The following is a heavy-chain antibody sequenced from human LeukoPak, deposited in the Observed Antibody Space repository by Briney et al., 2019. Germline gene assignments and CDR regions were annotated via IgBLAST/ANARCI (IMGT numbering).Heavy chain of an antibody. CDR3: ASGPIAAAGPYDY. CDR1: GGTFSSYA. CDR2: IIPIFGTA. D-gene: IGHD6-13*01. Sequence: SVKVSCKASGGTFSSYAISWVRQAPGQGLEWMGGIIPIFGTANYAQKFQGRVTITADESTSTAYMELSSLRSEDTAVYYCASGPIAAAGPYDYWGQGTLVTVSS. J-gene: IGHJ4*02. V-gene: IGHV1-69*13.